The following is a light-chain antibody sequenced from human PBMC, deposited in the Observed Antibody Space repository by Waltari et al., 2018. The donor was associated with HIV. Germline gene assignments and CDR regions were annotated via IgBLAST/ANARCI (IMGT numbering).Light chain of an antibody. Sequence: QSALTQPPSASGSPGQSVTISCTGTGNDVGGYNYVSWYQLNPGKAPKHLIYDVTKRPSGVPDRCSGSKSVNTASLTVSGLQGDDEADYYCSAYAGSAVVCGGGTKLTVL. J-gene: IGLJ2*01. CDR1: GNDVGGYNY. CDR3: SAYAGSAVV. V-gene: IGLV2-8*01. CDR2: DVT.